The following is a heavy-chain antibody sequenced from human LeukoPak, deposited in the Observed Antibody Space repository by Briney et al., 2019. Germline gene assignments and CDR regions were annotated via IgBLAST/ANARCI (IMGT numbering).Heavy chain of an antibody. CDR2: ISYDGSNI. CDR3: AKDPSGEGDYEEYFDY. CDR1: GFTFSSYG. Sequence: PGGSLRLSCAASGFTFSSYGMHWVRQAPGKGLEWVAVISYDGSNIYYADSVKGRFTISRDNSKNTLYLQMNSLRAEDTAVYYCAKDPSGEGDYEEYFDYWGQGTLVTVSS. J-gene: IGHJ4*02. D-gene: IGHD4-17*01. V-gene: IGHV3-30*18.